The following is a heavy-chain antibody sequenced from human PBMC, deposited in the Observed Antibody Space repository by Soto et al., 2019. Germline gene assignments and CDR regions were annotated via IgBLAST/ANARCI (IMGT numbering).Heavy chain of an antibody. V-gene: IGHV4-34*01. Sequence: QVQLQQWGAGLLKPSETLSLTCAVYGGSFSGYYWSWIRQPPGKGLEWIGEINHSGSSNYNPSLKTRVTLSVDTSKIQYSLNLSSVTAADTAVYCYARVRKVRGVTDYYYYGMDVWGQGTTFTVSS. CDR2: INHSGSS. J-gene: IGHJ6*02. CDR3: ARVRKVRGVTDYYYYGMDV. D-gene: IGHD3-10*01. CDR1: GGSFSGYY.